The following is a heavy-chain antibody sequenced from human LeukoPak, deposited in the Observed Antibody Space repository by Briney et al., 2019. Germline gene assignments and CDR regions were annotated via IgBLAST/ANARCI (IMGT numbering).Heavy chain of an antibody. D-gene: IGHD4-17*01. CDR2: INPSGGST. Sequence: ASVKVSCKASGYTFTSYYMHWVRQAPGQGLEWMGIINPSGGSTSYAQKFQGRVTMTRDTSTSTVYMELSSLRSEDTAVYYCAREPHSTTVTTLINYYFDYWGQGTLVTVSS. V-gene: IGHV1-46*01. CDR3: AREPHSTTVTTLINYYFDY. CDR1: GYTFTSYY. J-gene: IGHJ4*02.